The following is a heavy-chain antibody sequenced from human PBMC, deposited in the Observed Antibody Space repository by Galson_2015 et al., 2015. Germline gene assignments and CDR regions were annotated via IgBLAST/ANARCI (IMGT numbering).Heavy chain of an antibody. CDR3: ARGFDSSGYYFDY. J-gene: IGHJ4*02. D-gene: IGHD3-22*01. CDR2: ISSSGSTI. V-gene: IGHV3-48*03. Sequence: SLRLSCPASGFTFSSYEMNWVRQAPGKGLEWVSYISSSGSTIYYADSVKGRFTISRDNAKNSLYLQMNSLRAEDTAVYYYARGFDSSGYYFDYWGQGTLVTVSS. CDR1: GFTFSSYE.